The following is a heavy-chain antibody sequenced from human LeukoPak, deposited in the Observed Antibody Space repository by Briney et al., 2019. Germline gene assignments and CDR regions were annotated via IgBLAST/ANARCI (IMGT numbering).Heavy chain of an antibody. J-gene: IGHJ4*02. D-gene: IGHD3-10*01. V-gene: IGHV4-38-2*01. Sequence: SETLSLTCAVSGYSISSGYSWGWIRQPPGKGLEWIGYIYHSGSTYYNPSLKSRVTISVDTSKNQFSLKLSSVAAADTAVYYCARTNYYGSGNYAKFDYWGQGTLVTVSS. CDR2: IYHSGST. CDR3: ARTNYYGSGNYAKFDY. CDR1: GYSISSGYS.